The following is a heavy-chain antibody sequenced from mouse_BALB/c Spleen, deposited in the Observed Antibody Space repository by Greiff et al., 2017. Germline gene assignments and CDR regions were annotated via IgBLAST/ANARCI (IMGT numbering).Heavy chain of an antibody. V-gene: IGHV5-15*02. CDR3: AREGYYYGSYFDV. D-gene: IGHD1-1*01. CDR2: ISNLAYSI. J-gene: IGHJ1*01. CDR1: GFTFSDYG. Sequence: DVQLVESGGGLVQPGGSRKLSCAASGFTFSDYGMAWVRQAPGKGPEWVAFISNLAYSIYYADTVTGRFTISRENAKNTLYLEMSSLRSEDTAMYYCAREGYYYGSYFDVWGAGTTVTVSS.